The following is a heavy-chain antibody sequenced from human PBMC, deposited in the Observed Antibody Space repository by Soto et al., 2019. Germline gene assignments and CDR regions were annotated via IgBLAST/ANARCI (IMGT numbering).Heavy chain of an antibody. CDR1: GFTFSDYY. CDR2: ISSSSSYT. V-gene: IGHV3-11*06. Sequence: LRLSFAASGFTFSDYYMSWIRQAPGKGLEWVSYISSSSSYTNYADSVKGRFTISRDNAKNSLYLQMNSLRAEDTAVYYCARVLAAANTKYYYGMDVWGQGTTVTVSS. D-gene: IGHD6-13*01. CDR3: ARVLAAANTKYYYGMDV. J-gene: IGHJ6*02.